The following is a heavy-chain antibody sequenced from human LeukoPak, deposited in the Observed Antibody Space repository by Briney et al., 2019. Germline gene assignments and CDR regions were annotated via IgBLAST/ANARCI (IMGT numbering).Heavy chain of an antibody. CDR2: ISSSSSSYK. D-gene: IGHD5-18*01. CDR1: GFTFSSYA. V-gene: IGHV3-21*01. CDR3: AKDSGYSYGYSYYYYMDV. Sequence: GGSLRLSCAASGFTFSSYAMSWVRQAPGKGLEWVSSISSSSSSYKYYADSVKGRFTVSRDNAKNSLYLQMNSLRAEDTAVYYCAKDSGYSYGYSYYYYMDVWGRGTTVTISS. J-gene: IGHJ6*03.